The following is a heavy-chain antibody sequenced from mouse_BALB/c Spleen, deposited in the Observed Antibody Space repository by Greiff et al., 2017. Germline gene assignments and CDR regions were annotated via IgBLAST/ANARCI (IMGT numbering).Heavy chain of an antibody. CDR2: ISYSGST. D-gene: IGHD1-1*01. CDR3: ARRTVGFDY. V-gene: IGHV3-2*02. J-gene: IGHJ2*01. Sequence: DVKLVESGPGLVKPSQSLSLTCTVTGYSITSDYAWNWIRQFPGNKLEWMGYISYSGSTSYNPSLKSRISITRDTSKNQFFLQLNSVTTEDTATYYCARRTVGFDYWGQGTTLTVSS. CDR1: GYSITSDYA.